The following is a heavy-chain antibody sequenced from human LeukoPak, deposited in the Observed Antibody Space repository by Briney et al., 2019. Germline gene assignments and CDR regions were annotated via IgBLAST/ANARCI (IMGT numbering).Heavy chain of an antibody. CDR3: ARWAARAWYYFDY. V-gene: IGHV4-30-2*01. J-gene: IGHJ4*02. CDR2: IYHSGST. CDR1: GGSISSGGYY. D-gene: IGHD6-6*01. Sequence: SQTLSLTCTVSGGSISSGGYYWSWIRQPPGKGLEWIGYIYHSGSTYYNPSLKSRVTISVDTSKNQFSLKLSSVTAADTAVYYCARWAARAWYYFDYWGQGTLVTVSS.